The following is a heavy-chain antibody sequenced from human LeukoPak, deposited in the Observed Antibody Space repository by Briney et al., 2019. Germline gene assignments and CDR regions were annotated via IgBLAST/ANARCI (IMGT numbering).Heavy chain of an antibody. CDR2: INHSGST. V-gene: IGHV4-34*01. Sequence: SETLSLTCAVYGGSFSGYYWSWIRQPPGKGLEWIGEINHSGSTNYNPSLKSRVTISVDTSKNQFSLKLSSVTAADTAVYYCARGPGVTIFGVVIMQRRAFDYWGQGTLVTVSS. J-gene: IGHJ4*02. CDR3: ARGPGVTIFGVVIMQRRAFDY. D-gene: IGHD3-3*01. CDR1: GGSFSGYY.